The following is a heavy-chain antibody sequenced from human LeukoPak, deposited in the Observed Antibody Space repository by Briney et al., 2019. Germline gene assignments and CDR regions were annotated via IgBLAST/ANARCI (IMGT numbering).Heavy chain of an antibody. CDR3: ARRRGGFGEGEFDY. CDR1: GGSISSGDYY. CDR2: MYYSGST. D-gene: IGHD3-10*01. V-gene: IGHV4-30-4*01. Sequence: SQTLSLTCTVSGGSISSGDYYWSWIRQPPGKGLEWIAYMYYSGSTYYNPSLKSRVTMSADTSKNQVSLRLNSVTATDTAVYYCARRRGGFGEGEFDYWGQGIPVTVST. J-gene: IGHJ4*02.